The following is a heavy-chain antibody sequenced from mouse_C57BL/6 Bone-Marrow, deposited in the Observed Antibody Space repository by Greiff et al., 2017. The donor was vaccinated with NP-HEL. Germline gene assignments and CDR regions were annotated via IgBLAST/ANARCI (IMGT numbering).Heavy chain of an antibody. D-gene: IGHD1-1*01. J-gene: IGHJ2*01. CDR2: INPSNGGT. CDR3: ARLIYYGSYFDY. Sequence: QVHVKQPGTELVKPGASVKLSCKASGYTFTSYWMHWVKQRPGQGLEWIGNINPSNGGTNYNEKFKSKATLTVDKSSSTAYMQLSSLTSEDSAVYYCARLIYYGSYFDYWGQGTTLTVSS. V-gene: IGHV1-53*01. CDR1: GYTFTSYW.